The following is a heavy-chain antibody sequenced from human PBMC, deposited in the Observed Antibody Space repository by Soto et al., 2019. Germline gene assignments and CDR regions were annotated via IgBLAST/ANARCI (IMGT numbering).Heavy chain of an antibody. V-gene: IGHV1-18*01. J-gene: IGHJ6*02. D-gene: IGHD3-16*01. CDR1: GYTFTRYG. Sequence: QVQLVQSGAEVKNPGASVKVSCKASGYTFTRYGIGWARQAPGQGLEWMGWINTYNGNTNYAQNGQGRVTLTTDTXXSTAYMELRSLRSNDPAIYYCAMVDVYVTPSPQDVWGQGTTVIVSS. CDR2: INTYNGNT. CDR3: AMVDVYVTPSPQDV.